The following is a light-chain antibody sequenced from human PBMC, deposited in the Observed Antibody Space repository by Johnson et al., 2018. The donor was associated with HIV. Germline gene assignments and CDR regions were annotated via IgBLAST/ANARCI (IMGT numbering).Light chain of an antibody. CDR2: ENN. Sequence: QLVLTQPPSVSAAPGQKVTISCSGTNSNIGNNFVSWYQQFPGTAPRLLIYENNKRPSGIADRFSGSKSGTSATLGITGLQTGAEADYYCGTWDSSLSAHYVFGTGTKVTVL. CDR1: NSNIGNNF. V-gene: IGLV1-51*02. CDR3: GTWDSSLSAHYV. J-gene: IGLJ1*01.